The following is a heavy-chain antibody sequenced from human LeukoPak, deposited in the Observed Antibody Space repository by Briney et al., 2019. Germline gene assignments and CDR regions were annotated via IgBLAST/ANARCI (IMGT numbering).Heavy chain of an antibody. D-gene: IGHD2-15*01. V-gene: IGHV1-69*04. J-gene: IGHJ3*02. CDR2: IIPILGIA. CDR1: GGTFSSYA. Sequence: GASVKVSCKASGGTFSSYAISWVRQAPGQGLEWMGRIIPILGIANYAQKFQGRVTITADKSTSTAYMELSSLRSEDTAVYYCAREDRGSFARRGAFDIWGQGTMVTVSS. CDR3: AREDRGSFARRGAFDI.